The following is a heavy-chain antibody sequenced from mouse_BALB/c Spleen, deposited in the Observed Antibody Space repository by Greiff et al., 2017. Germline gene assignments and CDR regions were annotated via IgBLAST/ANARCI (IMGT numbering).Heavy chain of an antibody. J-gene: IGHJ2*01. V-gene: IGHV1S81*02. CDR3: ARYYGYSY. CDR1: GYTFTSYW. CDR2: INPSNGRT. D-gene: IGHD1-2*01. Sequence: QVQLKQPGAELVKPGASVKLSCKASGYTFTSYWMHWVKQRPGQGLEWIGEINPSNGRTNYNEKFKSKATLTVDKSSSTAYMQLSSLTSEDSAVYYCARYYGYSYWGQGTTLTVSS.